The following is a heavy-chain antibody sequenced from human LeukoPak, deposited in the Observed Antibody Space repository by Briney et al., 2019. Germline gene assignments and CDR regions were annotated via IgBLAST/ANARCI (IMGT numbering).Heavy chain of an antibody. Sequence: GGSLRLSCAPSGFSLGSYWMHWVRQAPGKGLVWVSYINSDGSITNYADSVKGRFSISRDNAKNTLYLQMNSLRAEDTAVYYCARVGYYSSGPFSYFDYWGQGTLVTVSS. V-gene: IGHV3-74*01. D-gene: IGHD3-10*01. CDR1: GFSLGSYW. J-gene: IGHJ4*02. CDR3: ARVGYYSSGPFSYFDY. CDR2: INSDGSIT.